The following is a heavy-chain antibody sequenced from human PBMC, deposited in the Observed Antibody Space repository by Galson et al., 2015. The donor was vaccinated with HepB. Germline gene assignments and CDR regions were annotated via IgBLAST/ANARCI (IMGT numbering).Heavy chain of an antibody. Sequence: SLRLSCAAPGFTFSSYAMNWVRQAPGKGLELVSSISNSGSSIYYADSVKGRFTISRDNAKSSLFLQMNSLRVEDTAVYYCATGRFFWGQGTLVTVSS. CDR3: ATGRFF. J-gene: IGHJ4*02. V-gene: IGHV3-48*01. CDR1: GFTFSSYA. D-gene: IGHD3-10*01. CDR2: ISNSGSSI.